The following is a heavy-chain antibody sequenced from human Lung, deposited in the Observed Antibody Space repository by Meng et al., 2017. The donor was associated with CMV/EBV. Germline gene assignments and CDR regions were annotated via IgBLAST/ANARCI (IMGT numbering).Heavy chain of an antibody. J-gene: IGHJ5*02. CDR1: GGSFSGYY. D-gene: IGHD6-13*01. V-gene: IGHV4-34*01. Sequence: SETLSLTCAVYGGSFSGYYWSWIRQPPGKGLEWIGEINHSGSTNYNPSLKSRVTISVDTSKNQLSLKLSSVTAADTAVYYCARAVAAAEWFDPWGQGTRVTGAS. CDR2: INHSGST. CDR3: ARAVAAAEWFDP.